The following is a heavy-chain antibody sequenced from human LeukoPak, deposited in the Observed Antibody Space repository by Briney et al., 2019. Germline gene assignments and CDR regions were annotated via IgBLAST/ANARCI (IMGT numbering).Heavy chain of an antibody. Sequence: PSETLSLTCTVSGDSMRNYYYSRIRQPAGKGLEWIGRIYTTGSVNYNPSLKSRVTMSEDTSKNQFSLKLSPVSAADTAVYYCARDGPYGSKDYWGQGTLVTVSS. V-gene: IGHV4-4*07. D-gene: IGHD4/OR15-4a*01. CDR3: ARDGPYGSKDY. CDR1: GDSMRNYY. CDR2: IYTTGSV. J-gene: IGHJ4*02.